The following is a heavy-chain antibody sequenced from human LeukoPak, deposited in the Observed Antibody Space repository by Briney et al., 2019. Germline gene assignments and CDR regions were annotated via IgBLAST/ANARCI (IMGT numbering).Heavy chain of an antibody. CDR1: GFAFSVYG. J-gene: IGHJ4*02. Sequence: GGSLRLSCTASGFAFSVYGMHWVRQAPGKGLEWVAVISNDGNSKYYADSVKGRFTISRDNSKSTLYLHMNSLRAEDTAVYYCAKGVPGAGQRGYFDYWGQGTLVSVSS. D-gene: IGHD3-10*01. V-gene: IGHV3-30*18. CDR2: ISNDGNSK. CDR3: AKGVPGAGQRGYFDY.